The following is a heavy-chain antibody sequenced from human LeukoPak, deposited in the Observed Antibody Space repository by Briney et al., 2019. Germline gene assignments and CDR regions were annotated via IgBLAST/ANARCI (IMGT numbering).Heavy chain of an antibody. J-gene: IGHJ4*02. D-gene: IGHD5-12*01. CDR1: GYTFTSYG. CDR3: ARDRDSGYDLGY. CDR2: ISAYNGNT. Sequence: ASVKVSFKASGYTFTSYGISWVRQAPGQGLEWMGWISAYNGNTNYAQKLQGRVTMTTDTSTSTAYMELRSLRSDDTAVYYCARDRDSGYDLGYWGQGTLVTVSS. V-gene: IGHV1-18*01.